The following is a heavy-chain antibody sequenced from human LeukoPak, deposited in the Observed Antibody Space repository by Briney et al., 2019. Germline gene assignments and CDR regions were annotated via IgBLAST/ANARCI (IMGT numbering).Heavy chain of an antibody. V-gene: IGHV1-18*01. Sequence: ASVKVSCKASGYTFTSYGISWVRHAPGQGLEWMGWISAYNGNTNYAQKLQGRVTMTTDTSTSTAYMELRSLRSDDTAVYYCARGGVDIVATTPFDYWGQGTLVTVSS. D-gene: IGHD5-12*01. J-gene: IGHJ4*02. CDR2: ISAYNGNT. CDR3: ARGGVDIVATTPFDY. CDR1: GYTFTSYG.